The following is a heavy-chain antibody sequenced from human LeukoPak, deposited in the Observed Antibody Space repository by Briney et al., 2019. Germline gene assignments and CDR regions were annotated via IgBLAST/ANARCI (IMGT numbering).Heavy chain of an antibody. V-gene: IGHV1-46*01. Sequence: ASVTVSFTSSGYTFTIYYMHWVRQAPGQGLEWMGVINPSDGSTSYAQKFQGRVTMTRDTSTSTVYMELSSLRSEDTAVYYCAGDREGNYRGYNWFDPWGQGTLVTVSS. D-gene: IGHD4-11*01. J-gene: IGHJ5*02. CDR2: INPSDGST. CDR1: GYTFTIYY. CDR3: AGDREGNYRGYNWFDP.